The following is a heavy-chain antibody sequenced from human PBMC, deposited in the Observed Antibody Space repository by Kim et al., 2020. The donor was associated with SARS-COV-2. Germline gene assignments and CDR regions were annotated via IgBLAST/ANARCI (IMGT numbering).Heavy chain of an antibody. D-gene: IGHD2-21*02. V-gene: IGHV4-4*02. CDR1: GGSISSSNW. J-gene: IGHJ6*02. Sequence: SETLSLTCAVSGGSISSSNWWSWVRQPPGKGLEWIGEIYHSGSTNYNPSLKSRVTISVDKSKNQFSLKLSSVTAADTAVYYCARLYCGGDCYSDYYYGMDVWGQGTTVTVSS. CDR2: IYHSGST. CDR3: ARLYCGGDCYSDYYYGMDV.